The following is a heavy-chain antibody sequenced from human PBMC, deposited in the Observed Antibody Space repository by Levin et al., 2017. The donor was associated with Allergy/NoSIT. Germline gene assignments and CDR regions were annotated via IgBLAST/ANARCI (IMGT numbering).Heavy chain of an antibody. CDR3: ARRYGDYGDDY. Sequence: GESLKISCKGSGYTFRNFWIGWVRQMPGKGLEWMGIIYPDDSETRYSPSFQGRVTISADNSISTAYLQWSSLKDSDTAIYYCARRYGDYGDDYWGQGTLVTVSS. V-gene: IGHV5-51*01. CDR2: IYPDDSET. CDR1: GYTFRNFW. J-gene: IGHJ4*02. D-gene: IGHD4-17*01.